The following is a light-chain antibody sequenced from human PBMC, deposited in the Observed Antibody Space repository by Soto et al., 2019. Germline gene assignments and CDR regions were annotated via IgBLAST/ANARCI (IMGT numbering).Light chain of an antibody. Sequence: DIQMTQSPSSLSASVGDRVTITCRAGQSITSYLNWYQQKPGKAPTLLIYGASTLQSGVPSRFSGSGSGTDFTLTISSLEPEDFATYYCQQSDRTPITFGQGTRLEIK. CDR2: GAS. V-gene: IGKV1-39*01. J-gene: IGKJ5*01. CDR3: QQSDRTPIT. CDR1: QSITSY.